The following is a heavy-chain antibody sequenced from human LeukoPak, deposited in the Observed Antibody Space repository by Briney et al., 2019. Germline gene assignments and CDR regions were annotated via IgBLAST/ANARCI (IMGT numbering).Heavy chain of an antibody. CDR1: GFTFSSYG. V-gene: IGHV3-30*18. J-gene: IGHJ6*02. D-gene: IGHD3-10*01. CDR2: ISYDGSNK. CDR3: AKDNYYGSGSSPYYYYGMDV. Sequence: GGSLRLSCAASGFTFSSYGMHWVRQAPGKGLEWVAVISYDGSNKYYADSVKGRFTISRDNSKNTLYLQMNSLRAEDTAVYYCAKDNYYGSGSSPYYYYGMDVWGQGTTVTVSS.